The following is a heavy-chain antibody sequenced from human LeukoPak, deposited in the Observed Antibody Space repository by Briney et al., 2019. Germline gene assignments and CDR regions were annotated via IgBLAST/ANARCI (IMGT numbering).Heavy chain of an antibody. CDR1: GGSISSYY. V-gene: IGHV4-59*01. Sequence: MPSETLSLTCTVSGGSISSYYWSWIRQPPGKGLEWIGYIYYSGSTNYNPPLKSRVTISVDTSKNQFSLKLSSVTAADTAVYYCARDRRIAAAGTYPRGDAFDIWGQGTMVTVSS. J-gene: IGHJ3*02. D-gene: IGHD6-13*01. CDR2: IYYSGST. CDR3: ARDRRIAAAGTYPRGDAFDI.